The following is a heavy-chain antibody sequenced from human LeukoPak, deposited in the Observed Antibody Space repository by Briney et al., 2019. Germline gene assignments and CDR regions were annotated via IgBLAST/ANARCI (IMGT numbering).Heavy chain of an antibody. CDR3: ARDFTSGSYYYPPDY. CDR2: ISYDGSNK. CDR1: GFTFSSYA. Sequence: GGSLRLSCAASGFTFSSYAMPWVRQAPGKGLEWVAVISYDGSNKYYADSVKGRFTISRDNSKNTLYLQMNSLRAEDTAVYYCARDFTSGSYYYPPDYWGQGTLVTVSS. D-gene: IGHD1-26*01. V-gene: IGHV3-30*01. J-gene: IGHJ4*02.